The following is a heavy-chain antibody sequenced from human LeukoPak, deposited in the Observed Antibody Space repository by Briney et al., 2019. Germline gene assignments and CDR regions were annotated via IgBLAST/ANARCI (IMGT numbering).Heavy chain of an antibody. CDR1: GFTFDDYG. CDR3: AREGYCSSTSCYHAYYYYYMDV. V-gene: IGHV3-20*04. J-gene: IGHJ6*03. D-gene: IGHD2-2*01. CDR2: INWNGGST. Sequence: PGRSLRLSCAASGFTFDDYGMSWVRQAPGKGLEWVSGINWNGGSTGYADSVKGRFTISRDNAKNSLYLQMNSLRAEDTALYYCAREGYCSSTSCYHAYYYYYMDVWGKGTTVTVSS.